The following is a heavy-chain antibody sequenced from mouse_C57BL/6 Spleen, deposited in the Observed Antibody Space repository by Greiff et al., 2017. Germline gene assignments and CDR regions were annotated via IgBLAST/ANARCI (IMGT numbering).Heavy chain of an antibody. D-gene: IGHD2-1*01. CDR3: AREGSTIDYFDY. CDR2: ISDGGSYT. J-gene: IGHJ2*01. Sequence: DVKLVESGGGLVKPGGSLKLSCAASGFTFSSYAMSWVRQTPEKRLEWVATISDGGSYTYYPDNVKGRFTISRDNAKNNLYLQMSHLKSEDTAMYYCAREGSTIDYFDYWGQGTTLTVSS. V-gene: IGHV5-4*01. CDR1: GFTFSSYA.